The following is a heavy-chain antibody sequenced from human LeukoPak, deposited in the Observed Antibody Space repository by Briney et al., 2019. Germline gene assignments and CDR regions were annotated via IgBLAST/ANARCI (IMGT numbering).Heavy chain of an antibody. CDR3: ARAVVVVAAHFDY. Sequence: GASVKVPCKASGYTFTGYYMHWVRQAPGQGLEWMGWINPNSGGTNYAQKFQGRVTMTRDTSISTAYMELSRLRSDDTAVYYCARAVVVVAAHFDYWGQGTLVTVSS. D-gene: IGHD2-15*01. V-gene: IGHV1-2*02. CDR2: INPNSGGT. J-gene: IGHJ4*02. CDR1: GYTFTGYY.